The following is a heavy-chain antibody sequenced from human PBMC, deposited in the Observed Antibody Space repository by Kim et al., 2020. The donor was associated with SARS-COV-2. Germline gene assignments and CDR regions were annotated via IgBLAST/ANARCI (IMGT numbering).Heavy chain of an antibody. Sequence: SQKFQGRVTITRDTSASTAYMELSSLRSEDTAVYYCARAPAPYLYGMDVWGQGTTVTVSS. CDR3: ARAPAPYLYGMDV. D-gene: IGHD3-16*01. J-gene: IGHJ6*02. V-gene: IGHV1-3*01.